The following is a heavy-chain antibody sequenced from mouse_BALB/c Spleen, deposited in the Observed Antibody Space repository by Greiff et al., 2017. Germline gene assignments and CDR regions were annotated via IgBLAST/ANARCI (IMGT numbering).Heavy chain of an antibody. CDR1: GFAFSSYD. V-gene: IGHV5-12-1*01. CDR3: ARHGNYPLYAMDY. Sequence: EVQLVESGGGLVKPGGSLKLSCAASGFAFSSYDMSWVRQTPEKRLEWVAYIRSGGGSTYYPDTVKGRFTISRDNAKNTLYLQMSSLKSEDTAMYYCARHGNYPLYAMDYWGQGTSVTVSS. J-gene: IGHJ4*01. CDR2: IRSGGGST. D-gene: IGHD2-1*01.